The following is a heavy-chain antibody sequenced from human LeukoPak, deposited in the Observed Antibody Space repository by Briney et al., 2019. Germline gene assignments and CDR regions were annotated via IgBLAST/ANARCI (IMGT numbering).Heavy chain of an antibody. CDR2: IYYSGST. D-gene: IGHD6-19*01. Sequence: IPSETLSLTCTVSGGSISSYYWSWIRQPPGKGLEWIGYIYYSGSTNYNPSLKSRVTISVDTSKNQFSLKLSSVTAEDTAVYYCASDYSSGSLPDYWGQGTLATVSS. CDR3: ASDYSSGSLPDY. CDR1: GGSISSYY. V-gene: IGHV4-59*12. J-gene: IGHJ4*02.